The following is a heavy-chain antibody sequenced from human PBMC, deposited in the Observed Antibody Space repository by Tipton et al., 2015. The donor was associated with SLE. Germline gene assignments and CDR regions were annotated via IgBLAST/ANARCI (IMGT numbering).Heavy chain of an antibody. CDR3: ARYGTYDGSRYFQH. Sequence: TLSLTCTVSGGSISSGSYYWGWIRQPPGKGLEWIGSIYYSGSTYYNPSLKSRVTISVDTSKNQFSLKLSSVTAADTAVYYCARYGTYDGSRYFQHWGQGTLVTVSS. CDR1: GGSISSGSYY. D-gene: IGHD1-26*01. CDR2: IYYSGST. V-gene: IGHV4-39*07. J-gene: IGHJ1*01.